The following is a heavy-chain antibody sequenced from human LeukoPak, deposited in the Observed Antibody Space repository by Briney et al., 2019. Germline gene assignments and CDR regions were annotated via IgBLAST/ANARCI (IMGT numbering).Heavy chain of an antibody. D-gene: IGHD2-15*01. Sequence: GGSLRLSCAASGFTFSSYSMNWVRQGPGKGLEWLSYISSSSGTIYYADSVKGQFTISGDNAKNTLYLQMNSLRAEDTAVYYCAKDPTPLDYWGQGTLVTVSS. CDR3: AKDPTPLDY. J-gene: IGHJ4*02. V-gene: IGHV3-48*04. CDR2: ISSSSGTI. CDR1: GFTFSSYS.